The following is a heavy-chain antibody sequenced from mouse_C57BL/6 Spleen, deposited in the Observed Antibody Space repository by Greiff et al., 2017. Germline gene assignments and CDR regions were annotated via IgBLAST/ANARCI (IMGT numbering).Heavy chain of an antibody. CDR2: IYPGDGDT. CDR3: ASRYDYDGEAGRFDY. Sequence: QVQLQQSGPQLVKPGASVKISCKASGYAFSSSWMNWVKQRPGKGLEWIGRIYPGDGDTNYNGKFKGKATLTADKSSSTAYMQLSSLTSEDSAVYFCASRYDYDGEAGRFDYWGQGTTLTVSS. CDR1: GYAFSSSW. V-gene: IGHV1-82*01. D-gene: IGHD2-4*01. J-gene: IGHJ2*01.